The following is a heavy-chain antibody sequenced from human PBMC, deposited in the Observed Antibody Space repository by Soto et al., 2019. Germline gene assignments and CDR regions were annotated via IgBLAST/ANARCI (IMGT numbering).Heavy chain of an antibody. CDR3: ARVAQVGSGWFDP. CDR1: GGTFSSYA. J-gene: IGHJ5*02. CDR2: IIPIFGRT. D-gene: IGHD1-26*01. V-gene: IGHV1-69*13. Sequence: SVKVSCKASGGTFSSYAVNWMRQAPGQGLEWIGGIIPIFGRTNYAQKFQGRVSITADLSTSTVYMNLSSLKSEDTAAYYCARVAQVGSGWFDPWGQGTLVTVSS.